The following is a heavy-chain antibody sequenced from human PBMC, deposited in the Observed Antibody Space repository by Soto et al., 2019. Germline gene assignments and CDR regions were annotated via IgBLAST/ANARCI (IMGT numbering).Heavy chain of an antibody. CDR3: ATRYHIGLDY. CDR2: IIPIFGTA. D-gene: IGHD5-12*01. J-gene: IGHJ4*02. V-gene: IGHV1-69*05. CDR1: GGTFSSYA. Sequence: SVKVSCKASGGTFSSYAISWVRQAPGQGLEWMGGIIPIFGTANYAQKFQGRVTMTRDTSTSTVYMELSSLRSEDTAVYYCATRYHIGLDYWGQGTLVTVSS.